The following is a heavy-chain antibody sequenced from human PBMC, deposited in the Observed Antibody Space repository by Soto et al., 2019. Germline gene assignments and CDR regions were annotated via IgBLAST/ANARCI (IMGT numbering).Heavy chain of an antibody. D-gene: IGHD2-2*01. J-gene: IGHJ4*02. CDR2: ISGSGGST. V-gene: IGHV3-23*01. CDR1: GFTFGDFA. CDR3: AKERLRRYCSSTSCYFY. Sequence: PGGSLRLSCTASGFTFGDFAMNWFRQAPGKGLEWVSAISGSGGSTYYADSVKGRFTISRDNSKNKLYLQMNSLRAEDTAVYYCAKERLRRYCSSTSCYFYWGQGTLVTVSS.